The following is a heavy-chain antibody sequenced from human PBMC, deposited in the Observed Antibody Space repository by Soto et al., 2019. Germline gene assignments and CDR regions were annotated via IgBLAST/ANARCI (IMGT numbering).Heavy chain of an antibody. Sequence: QVQLQESGPGLVKPSETLSLTCTVSGGSISSYYWSWIRQPPGKGLEWIGYIYYSGSTNYNPSLTRRVTISVDTSKNQFSLKLNSVTAADTAVYYCARGGGSPDYWGQGTLVTVSS. CDR3: ARGGGSPDY. CDR2: IYYSGST. V-gene: IGHV4-59*01. J-gene: IGHJ4*02. CDR1: GGSISSYY. D-gene: IGHD1-26*01.